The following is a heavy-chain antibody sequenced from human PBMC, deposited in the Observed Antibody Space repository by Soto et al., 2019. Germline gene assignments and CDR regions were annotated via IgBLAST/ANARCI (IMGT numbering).Heavy chain of an antibody. CDR2: IWHDGSQK. Sequence: QVQLVESGGGVVQPGTSLRLSGVASGFTFSNYGIHWVRQAPGRGLEWVAVIWHDGSQKYLTDSVRGRFTISRDNSKNTVYLHMNSLRVEDTAVYYCEGRDDPFHVWGRGTMVTVSS. CDR1: GFTFSNYG. J-gene: IGHJ3*01. CDR3: EGRDDPFHV. V-gene: IGHV3-33*01.